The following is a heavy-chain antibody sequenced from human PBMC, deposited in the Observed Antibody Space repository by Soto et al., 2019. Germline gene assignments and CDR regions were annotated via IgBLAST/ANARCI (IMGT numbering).Heavy chain of an antibody. V-gene: IGHV3-23*01. CDR2: ISGSGGSA. CDR1: GFTFSGYA. D-gene: IGHD3-10*01. J-gene: IGHJ3*02. Sequence: PGGSLRLSCAASGFTFSGYAMSWVRQAPGKGLEWVSAISGSGGSAYYADSVKGRFTISRDNSKNTLYLQMNSLRAEDTAVYYCAKGSVLLWFGDLQGENPYAFDIWGQGTMVTVSS. CDR3: AKGSVLLWFGDLQGENPYAFDI.